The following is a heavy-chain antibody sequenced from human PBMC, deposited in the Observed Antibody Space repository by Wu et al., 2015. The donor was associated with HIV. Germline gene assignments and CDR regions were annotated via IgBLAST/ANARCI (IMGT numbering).Heavy chain of an antibody. CDR3: VSFSPVYSGSYSWDV. D-gene: IGHD3-10*01. CDR2: INPGENRI. CDR1: GYTFTKYY. V-gene: IGHV1-46*01. J-gene: IGHJ6*02. Sequence: QVQLMQSGAEVKKPGASVKVSCKASGYTFTKYYIHWVRQAPGQGLEWMGVINPGENRISYAQRFQGRVTMTRDTSTSTVYMDLNRLISEDTAIYYCVSFSPVYSGSYSWDVWGQGP.